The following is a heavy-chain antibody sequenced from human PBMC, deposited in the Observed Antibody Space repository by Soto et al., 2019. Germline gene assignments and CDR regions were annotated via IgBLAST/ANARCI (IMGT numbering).Heavy chain of an antibody. CDR3: ARVFYSSFNGGYGMDV. Sequence: LRLSCAASGFTFRTYWMHWVRQAPGKGLVWVSRVNSDGSGTTYADSVKGRFTISRDNAKNTLYLQMNSLRAEDTAVYYCARVFYSSFNGGYGMDVWGQGTTVTVSS. V-gene: IGHV3-74*01. D-gene: IGHD6-19*01. J-gene: IGHJ6*02. CDR1: GFTFRTYW. CDR2: VNSDGSGT.